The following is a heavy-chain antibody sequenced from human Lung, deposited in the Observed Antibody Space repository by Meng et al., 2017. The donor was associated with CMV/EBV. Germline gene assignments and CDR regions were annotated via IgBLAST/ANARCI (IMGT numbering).Heavy chain of an antibody. V-gene: IGHV1-2*02. J-gene: IGHJ3*01. CDR1: GYTFIGYY. CDR3: ARVQFLETANDAFDL. Sequence: ASVKVSCKASGYTFIGYYMHWVRQAPGQGLEWMGWIHPYTGDTNYAQKFQGRVIMTRDMSINTVYMELSRLRSDDTAVYYCARVQFLETANDAFDLWGQGTMVXVSS. D-gene: IGHD2-21*01. CDR2: IHPYTGDT.